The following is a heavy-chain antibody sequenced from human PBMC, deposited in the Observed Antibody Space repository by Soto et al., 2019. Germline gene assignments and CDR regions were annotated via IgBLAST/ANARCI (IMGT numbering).Heavy chain of an antibody. J-gene: IGHJ4*02. Sequence: QVQLQESGPGLVKPSETLSLTCTVSGGSISSYYWSWIRQPPGKGLEWIGYIYYSGSTNYNPSLTSRVTISVDTSKNQFSLKLSSVTAADTAVYYCARGKIEIDYWGQGTLVTVSS. CDR1: GGSISSYY. CDR2: IYYSGST. CDR3: ARGKIEIDY. V-gene: IGHV4-59*01. D-gene: IGHD3-22*01.